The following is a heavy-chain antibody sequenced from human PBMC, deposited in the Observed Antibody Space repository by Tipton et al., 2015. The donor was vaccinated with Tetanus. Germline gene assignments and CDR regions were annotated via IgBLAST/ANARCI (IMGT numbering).Heavy chain of an antibody. V-gene: IGHV4-31*03. CDR2: IYYSGST. D-gene: IGHD6-6*01. CDR3: ARDQGGGRVVRLNWFDP. Sequence: TLSLTCSVSGASISSGGYFWNWIRHRPGKGLEWIGYIYYSGSTFYNPSLKGRVAMSVDTSKNQFSLNLSSVTAADTAIYYCARDQGGGRVVRLNWFDPWGQGTLVTVSS. J-gene: IGHJ5*02. CDR1: GASISSGGYF.